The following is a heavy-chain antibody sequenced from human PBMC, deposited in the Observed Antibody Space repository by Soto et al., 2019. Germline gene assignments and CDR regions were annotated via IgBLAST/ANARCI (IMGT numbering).Heavy chain of an antibody. V-gene: IGHV2-5*02. CDR2: LYWDDDK. J-gene: IGHJ3*02. D-gene: IGHD3-10*01. CDR3: AHSRGVGTAFDI. CDR1: GFSRSTSGVG. Sequence: QITLKEYGPTLVTPTQPLTLTCTFTGFSRSTSGVGVGWISQSPGTALEWLALLYWDDDKRSRPSLKSPLTITKDTSKNQVVLTMXNMAPVDTATYYCAHSRGVGTAFDIWCQGTMVTVSS.